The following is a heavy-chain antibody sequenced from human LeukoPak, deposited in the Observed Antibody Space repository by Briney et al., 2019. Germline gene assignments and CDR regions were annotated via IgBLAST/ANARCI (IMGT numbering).Heavy chain of an antibody. Sequence: SETMSLTCNDSGGSITSYYWSWIRQPPGKGLEWIGYIYYTGRTKYNASLESRVTISVDTSNNQFSLRLNSVTPADTAIYYCARRAAGAWATFDYWGQGTLVTVSS. V-gene: IGHV4-59*01. D-gene: IGHD7-27*01. CDR2: IYYTGRT. CDR3: ARRAAGAWATFDY. J-gene: IGHJ4*02. CDR1: GGSITSYY.